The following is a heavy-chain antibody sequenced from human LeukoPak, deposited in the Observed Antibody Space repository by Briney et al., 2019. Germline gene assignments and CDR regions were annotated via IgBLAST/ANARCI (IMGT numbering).Heavy chain of an antibody. V-gene: IGHV1-2*06. CDR3: ARGREPRKPFDP. D-gene: IGHD1-26*01. CDR2: INPNSGGT. J-gene: IGHJ5*02. CDR1: GYTFTGYY. Sequence: ASVKVSCKASGYTFTGYYMHWVRQAPGQGLEWMGRINPNSGGTNYAQKFQRRVTMTRDTSISTAYMELSRLRSDDTAVYYCARGREPRKPFDPWGQGTLVTVSS.